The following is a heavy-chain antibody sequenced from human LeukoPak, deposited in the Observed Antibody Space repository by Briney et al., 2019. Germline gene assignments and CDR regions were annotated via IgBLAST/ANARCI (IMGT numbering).Heavy chain of an antibody. CDR2: IISDGTT. D-gene: IGHD2-2*01. CDR3: AVDIPSPPAQIDF. Sequence: GGSLRLSCGPCGLILSHAWINWVRQAPGKGVEWRGRIISDGTTDYGAPRKGTFSISRDESKKTAYLQYEKLENEDSAVYYCAVDIPSPPAQIDFWGQGTLVTVSS. J-gene: IGHJ4*02. V-gene: IGHV3-15*07. CDR1: GLILSHAW.